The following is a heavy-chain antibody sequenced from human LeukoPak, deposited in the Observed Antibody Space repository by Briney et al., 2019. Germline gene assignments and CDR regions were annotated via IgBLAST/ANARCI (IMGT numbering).Heavy chain of an antibody. CDR1: GFTFNTYA. Sequence: PGGSLRHSCAASGFTFNTYAMSWVRQAPGKGLEWVSTISGSGGSTYYADSVKGRFTISRDNSQNTLYLQMNILSAEDTAVYYCAKSGIAALVGRNYFDYWGQGTLVTVSS. J-gene: IGHJ4*02. D-gene: IGHD1-14*01. V-gene: IGHV3-23*01. CDR2: ISGSGGST. CDR3: AKSGIAALVGRNYFDY.